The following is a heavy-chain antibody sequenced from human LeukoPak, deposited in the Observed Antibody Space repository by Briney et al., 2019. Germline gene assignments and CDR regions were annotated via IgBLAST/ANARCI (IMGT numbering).Heavy chain of an antibody. CDR1: GGSFNGYY. Sequence: SETLSLTCAVYGGSFNGYYWSWIRQPPGKGLEWIGEINHSGSTNYNPSLKSRVTISVDTSKNQFSLKLSSVTAADTAVYYCASYDSSGYQIDYWGQGTLVTVSS. CDR3: ASYDSSGYQIDY. J-gene: IGHJ4*02. V-gene: IGHV4-34*01. D-gene: IGHD3-22*01. CDR2: INHSGST.